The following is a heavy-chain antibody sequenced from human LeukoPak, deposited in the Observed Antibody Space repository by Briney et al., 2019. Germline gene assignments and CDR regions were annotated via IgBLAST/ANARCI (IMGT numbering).Heavy chain of an antibody. CDR2: ITGDGGST. J-gene: IGHJ4*02. V-gene: IGHV3-43*02. CDR1: GFTFDDYA. Sequence: GGSLRLSCAASGFTFDDYAMHWVRQAPGKGLEWVSFITGDGGSTYYADSVKSRFTISRDNSKNSLYLQMNSLRTQDTALYYCAKGYYYDSSGYYYLDYWGQGTLVTVSS. CDR3: AKGYYYDSSGYYYLDY. D-gene: IGHD3-22*01.